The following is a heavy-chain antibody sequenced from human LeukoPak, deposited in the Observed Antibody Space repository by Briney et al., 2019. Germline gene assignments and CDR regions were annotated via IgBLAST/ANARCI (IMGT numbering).Heavy chain of an antibody. CDR1: GDSSSNNY. Sequence: SETLSLTCTVSGDSSSNNYWTWTRQSPGKGLEWIGYFYYTGSTNYNPSLQSRVTMSVDTSKNQFSLELSSVTSADTAVYYCAQSSGRYLDNWGQGILVTVSS. CDR2: FYYTGST. J-gene: IGHJ4*02. CDR3: AQSSGRYLDN. V-gene: IGHV4-59*01. D-gene: IGHD6-19*01.